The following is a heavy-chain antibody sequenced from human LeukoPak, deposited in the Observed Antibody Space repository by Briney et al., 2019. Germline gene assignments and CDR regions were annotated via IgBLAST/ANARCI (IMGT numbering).Heavy chain of an antibody. V-gene: IGHV4-38-2*02. CDR2: IYHSGST. CDR3: ARAEVLPDYYAISGGFDY. D-gene: IGHD3-10*01. CDR1: GYSISSGYY. Sequence: SETLSLTCTVSGYSISSGYYWGWIRQPPGEGLEWIGSIYHSGSTYYNPSLKSRVTISVDTSKNQFSPKLSSVTAADTAVYYCARAEVLPDYYAISGGFDYWGQGTLVTVSS. J-gene: IGHJ4*02.